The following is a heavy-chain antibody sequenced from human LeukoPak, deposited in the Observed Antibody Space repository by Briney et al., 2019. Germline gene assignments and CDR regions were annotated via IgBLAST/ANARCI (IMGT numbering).Heavy chain of an antibody. D-gene: IGHD3-10*01. Sequence: PGRSLRLSCAASGFTFSSYAMHWVRQAPGKGLEWVAVISYDGSNKYYADSVKGRFTISRDNSKNTLYLQMNSLRSDDTAVYYCARTIVQTYYYGSGSAPTFDYWGQGTLVTVSS. J-gene: IGHJ4*02. CDR1: GFTFSSYA. CDR3: ARTIVQTYYYGSGSAPTFDY. V-gene: IGHV3-30*04. CDR2: ISYDGSNK.